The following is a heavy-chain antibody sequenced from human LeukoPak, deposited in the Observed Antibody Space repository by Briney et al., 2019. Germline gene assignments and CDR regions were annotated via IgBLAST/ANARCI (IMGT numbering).Heavy chain of an antibody. D-gene: IGHD3-3*01. V-gene: IGHV1-69*05. Sequence: ASVKVSCKASGGTFSSYAISWVRQAPGQGLEWMGGIIPIFGTANYAQKFQGRVTITTDESTSAAYMELSSLRSEDTAVYYCARQAHYYDFWSGYFTAPNIFYFDYWGQGTLVTVSS. CDR1: GGTFSSYA. J-gene: IGHJ4*02. CDR3: ARQAHYYDFWSGYFTAPNIFYFDY. CDR2: IIPIFGTA.